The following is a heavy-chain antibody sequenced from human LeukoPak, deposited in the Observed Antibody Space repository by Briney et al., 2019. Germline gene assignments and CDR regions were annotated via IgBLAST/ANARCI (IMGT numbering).Heavy chain of an antibody. J-gene: IGHJ4*02. D-gene: IGHD6-13*01. CDR2: IYTSGST. CDR3: ARRVHSSSWSSYFDY. Sequence: ASETLSLTCTVSGGSISSYYWSWIRQPAGKGLEWIGRIYTSGSTNYNPSLKSRVTMSVDTSKNQFSLKLSSVTAADTAVYYCARRVHSSSWSSYFDYWGQETLVTVSS. CDR1: GGSISSYY. V-gene: IGHV4-4*07.